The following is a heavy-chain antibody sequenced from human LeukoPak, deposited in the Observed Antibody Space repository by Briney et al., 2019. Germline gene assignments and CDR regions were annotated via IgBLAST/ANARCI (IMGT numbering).Heavy chain of an antibody. CDR2: ISSSSSYI. J-gene: IGHJ4*02. CDR3: ARRSGRNYYFDY. Sequence: GGFLRLSCAASGFTFSSYSMNWVRQAPGKGLEWVSSISSSSSYIYYADSVKGRFTISRDNAKNSLYLQMNSLRAEDTAVYYCARRSGRNYYFDYWGQGTLVTVSS. V-gene: IGHV3-21*01. D-gene: IGHD7-27*01. CDR1: GFTFSSYS.